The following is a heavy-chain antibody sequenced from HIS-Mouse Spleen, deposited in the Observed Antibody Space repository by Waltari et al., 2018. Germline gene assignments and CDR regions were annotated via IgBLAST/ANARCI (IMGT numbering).Heavy chain of an antibody. CDR1: GFTFSSYG. D-gene: IGHD2-15*01. J-gene: IGHJ4*02. CDR2: ISYDGSNK. V-gene: IGHV3-30*03. CDR3: ASTPPSFDY. Sequence: QVQLVESGGGVVQPGRSLRLSCAASGFTFSSYGMHWVRQAPGKGLEWVAVISYDGSNKYYADSVKGRFTISRDNSKNTLYLQMNSLRAEDTAVYYCASTPPSFDYWGQGTLVTVSS.